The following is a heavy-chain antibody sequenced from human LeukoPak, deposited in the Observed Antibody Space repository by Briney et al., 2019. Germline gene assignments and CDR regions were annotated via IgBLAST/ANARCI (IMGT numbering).Heavy chain of an antibody. J-gene: IGHJ5*02. D-gene: IGHD3-10*01. V-gene: IGHV1-2*02. CDR1: GYTFTSYD. CDR2: INPNSGGT. CDR3: ARDLLLWFGEP. Sequence: ASVKVSCKASGYTFTSYDINWVRQATGQGLEWMGWINPNSGGTNYAQKFQGRVTMTRDTSISTAYMELIRLRSDDTAVYYCARDLLLWFGEPWGQGTLVTVSS.